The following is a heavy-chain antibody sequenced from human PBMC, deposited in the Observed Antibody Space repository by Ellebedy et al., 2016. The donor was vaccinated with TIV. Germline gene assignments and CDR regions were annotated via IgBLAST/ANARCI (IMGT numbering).Heavy chain of an antibody. CDR2: ISTSSSFI. D-gene: IGHD3-3*02. V-gene: IGHV3-21*01. Sequence: GESLKISCAASGFTFSSYNMNWVHQAPGKGLEWVSSISTSSSFIYYADSVKGRFTISRDNAKNSLYLQMNSLRVEDTAVYYCAKDAFSRGDYWGQGTLVTVSS. CDR3: AKDAFSRGDY. CDR1: GFTFSSYN. J-gene: IGHJ4*02.